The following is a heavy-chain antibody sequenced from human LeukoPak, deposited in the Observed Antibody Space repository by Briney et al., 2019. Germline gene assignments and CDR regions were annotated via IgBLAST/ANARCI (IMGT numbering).Heavy chain of an antibody. V-gene: IGHV4-39*01. J-gene: IGHJ4*02. CDR3: ARQPKTHDAFVS. CDR2: IYYSGNT. CDR1: GGSISSSSYY. Sequence: PSETLSLTCTVSGGSISSSSYYWGWIRQPPGKGLEWIGSIYYSGNTYFNPSLKSRVTMSVDTSKNQFSLKLSSVTAADTAVYYCARQPKTHDAFVSWGQGTLVTVSS.